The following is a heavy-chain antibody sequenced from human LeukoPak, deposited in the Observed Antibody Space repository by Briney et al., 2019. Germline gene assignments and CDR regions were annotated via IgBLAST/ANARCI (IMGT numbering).Heavy chain of an antibody. CDR2: INAENGDT. CDR1: GYRFTGYN. V-gene: IGHV1-3*01. D-gene: IGHD1-14*01. CDR3: AGDQYNVIDS. J-gene: IGHJ4*02. Sequence: ASVKVSCKASGYRFTGYNIDWVRQAPGQRPEWMGRINAENGDTKYSQKFQGRVTITRDTFASTSYMELSSLRSEDTAVYYCAGDQYNVIDSWGQGTLVTVSS.